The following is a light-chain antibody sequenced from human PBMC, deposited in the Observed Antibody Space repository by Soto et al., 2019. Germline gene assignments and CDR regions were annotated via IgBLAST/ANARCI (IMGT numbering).Light chain of an antibody. CDR2: GAS. CDR3: QQYNNWPPMYT. J-gene: IGKJ2*01. V-gene: IGKV3-15*01. Sequence: EIVMTQSPATLSVSPGERATLSCRASQSVSSNLAWYQQKPGQAPRLLIYGASTRGTGIPARFSGSGSGTEVTLTISSLQSEDFAVYYCQQYNNWPPMYTFGQGTKLEIK. CDR1: QSVSSN.